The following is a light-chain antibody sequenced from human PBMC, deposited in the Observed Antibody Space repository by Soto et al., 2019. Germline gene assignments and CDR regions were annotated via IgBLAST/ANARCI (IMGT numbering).Light chain of an antibody. Sequence: QSVLTQPASVSGSPGQSITISCTGTSSDVGGYNYVSWYQKHPGKAPKLMIYDVSNRPSGVSNRFSGSKSGNTASLTISGLQAEDEADYYCSSYTSSSTTAFGGGTKLTVL. CDR3: SSYTSSSTTA. J-gene: IGLJ3*02. V-gene: IGLV2-14*01. CDR2: DVS. CDR1: SSDVGGYNY.